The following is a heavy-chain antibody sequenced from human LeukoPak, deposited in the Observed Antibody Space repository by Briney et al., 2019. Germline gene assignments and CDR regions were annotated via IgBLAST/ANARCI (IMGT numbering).Heavy chain of an antibody. Sequence: SETLSLTCAVSAASISNYYWSWIRQAPGKGLEWIGYISTSGSTNYNPSLKSRVSISLDTSKNRFSLNLNFVTAADTAVYYCASPRTGYRYTFDYWGQGALVTVSS. CDR2: ISTSGST. J-gene: IGHJ4*02. V-gene: IGHV4-4*09. CDR3: ASPRTGYRYTFDY. CDR1: AASISNYY. D-gene: IGHD3-9*01.